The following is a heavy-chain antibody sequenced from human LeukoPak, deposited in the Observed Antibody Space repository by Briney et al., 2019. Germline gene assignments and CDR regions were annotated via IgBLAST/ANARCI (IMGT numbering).Heavy chain of an antibody. Sequence: ASVKVSCKASGYTFTGYYMHWVRQAPGQGLEWMGWIKPNSGGTNYAQKFQGRVTMTRDTSISTAYMELSRLRSDDTAVYYCARTHSSGYYVFDYWGQGTLVTVSS. D-gene: IGHD3-22*01. CDR3: ARTHSSGYYVFDY. CDR1: GYTFTGYY. CDR2: IKPNSGGT. J-gene: IGHJ4*02. V-gene: IGHV1-2*02.